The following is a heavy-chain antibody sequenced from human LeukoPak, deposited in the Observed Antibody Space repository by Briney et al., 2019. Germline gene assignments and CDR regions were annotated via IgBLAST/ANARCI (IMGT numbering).Heavy chain of an antibody. CDR2: ISSSSSYI. D-gene: IGHD3-10*02. Sequence: PGGSLRLSCAASGFTFSSYSMNWVRQAPGKGLEWVSSISSSSSYIYYADSVKGRFTISRDNAKNSLYLQMNSLRAEDTAVYYCASALFGSKGLNWFDPWGQGTLVTVSS. CDR1: GFTFSSYS. CDR3: ASALFGSKGLNWFDP. J-gene: IGHJ5*02. V-gene: IGHV3-21*01.